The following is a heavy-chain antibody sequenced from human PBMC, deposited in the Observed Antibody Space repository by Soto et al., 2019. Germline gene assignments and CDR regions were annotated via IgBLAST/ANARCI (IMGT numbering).Heavy chain of an antibody. J-gene: IGHJ4*02. CDR3: ASPTVKAGPVY. CDR2: INPSGGST. D-gene: IGHD6-19*01. CDR1: GYTFTSYY. V-gene: IGHV1-46*01. Sequence: ASVKVSCKASGYTFTSYYMHWVRQAPGQGLEWMGIINPSGGSTSYAQKFQGRVTMTRDTSTSTVYMELSSLRSEDTAVYCCASPTVKAGPVYWGQGTLVTVSS.